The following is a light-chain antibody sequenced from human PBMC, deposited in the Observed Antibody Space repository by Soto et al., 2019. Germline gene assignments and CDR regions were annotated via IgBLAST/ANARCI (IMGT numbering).Light chain of an antibody. J-gene: IGLJ3*02. V-gene: IGLV1-47*01. CDR1: SANIGAAYN. Sequence: QSVLTQPPSVSGAPGQRVTISCTGSSANIGAAYNVDWYQQFPGTAPKLLIYRNNQRPSGVPDRFSGSKSGTSASLAISGLPSEDEADYYCAAWDDSLSGWVFGGGTKLTVL. CDR3: AAWDDSLSGWV. CDR2: RNN.